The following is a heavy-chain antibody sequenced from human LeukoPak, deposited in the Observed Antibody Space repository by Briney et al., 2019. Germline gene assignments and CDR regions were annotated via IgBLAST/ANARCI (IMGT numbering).Heavy chain of an antibody. CDR3: AREPKTGYSSGWYEKDIGYYFDY. V-gene: IGHV3-74*01. Sequence: GGSLRLSCAASGFTFSSYWMHWVRQAPGKGLVWVSRINSDGSSTSYADSVKGRFTISRDNAKNTLYLQMNSLRAEDTAVYYCAREPKTGYSSGWYEKDIGYYFDYWGQGTLVTVSS. CDR1: GFTFSSYW. D-gene: IGHD6-19*01. CDR2: INSDGSST. J-gene: IGHJ4*02.